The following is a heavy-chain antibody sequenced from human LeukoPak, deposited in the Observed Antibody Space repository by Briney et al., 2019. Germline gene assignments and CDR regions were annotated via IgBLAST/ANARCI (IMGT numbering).Heavy chain of an antibody. D-gene: IGHD3/OR15-3a*01. CDR3: AKFGLPHSIDL. V-gene: IGHV3-7*01. CDR2: IRPDGSAV. CDR1: GFSIHQSS. Sequence: GGSLRLSCKASGFSIHQSSMSWVRQAPVKGLEWVASIRPDGSAVFYVDSVKGRLTFSRDNAKNSLDLQMNSLRAEDTALYYCAKFGLPHSIDLWGQGTMVTVSS. J-gene: IGHJ3*01.